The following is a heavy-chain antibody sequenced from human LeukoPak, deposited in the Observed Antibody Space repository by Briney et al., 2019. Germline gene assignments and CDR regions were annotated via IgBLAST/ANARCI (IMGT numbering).Heavy chain of an antibody. CDR2: ISGSGGST. J-gene: IGHJ4*02. V-gene: IGHV3-23*01. CDR3: SKKTTYNTAGTQGFDY. D-gene: IGHD6-13*01. CDR1: GFIFNNYA. Sequence: GGSLGLSCAASGFIFNNYAMSWVRQAPGKGLEWVSAISGSGGSTYYADSVKGRFTISRDNSKNTLYLQMNSLRAEDTAVYYCSKKTTYNTAGTQGFDYWGQGTLVTVSS.